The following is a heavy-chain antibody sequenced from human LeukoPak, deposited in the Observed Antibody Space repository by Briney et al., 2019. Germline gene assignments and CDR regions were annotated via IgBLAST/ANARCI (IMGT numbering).Heavy chain of an antibody. Sequence: GGSLRLSCAASGFTFSSYSMNWVRQAPGKGLEWVSSISSSGSYIYYADSVKGRFTISRDNAKNSLYLQMNSLRAEDTAVYYCARVGAMITFGGAIDYWGQGTLVTVSS. V-gene: IGHV3-21*01. J-gene: IGHJ4*02. CDR1: GFTFSSYS. CDR3: ARVGAMITFGGAIDY. CDR2: ISSSGSYI. D-gene: IGHD3-16*01.